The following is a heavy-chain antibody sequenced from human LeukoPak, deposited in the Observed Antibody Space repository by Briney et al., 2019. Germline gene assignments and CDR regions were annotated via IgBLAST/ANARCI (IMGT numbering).Heavy chain of an antibody. Sequence: LMLWLGASEVNCVGYSMSWVSKNPGKGLEWVSSISSSSSYIYYADSVKGRFTISRDYAKSSLYLQMNSLRAEDTAVYYCARDYSGSFNFDYWGQGTLVTVSS. CDR3: ARDYSGSFNFDY. V-gene: IGHV3-21*01. CDR1: EVNCVGYS. CDR2: ISSSSSYI. D-gene: IGHD1-26*01. J-gene: IGHJ4*02.